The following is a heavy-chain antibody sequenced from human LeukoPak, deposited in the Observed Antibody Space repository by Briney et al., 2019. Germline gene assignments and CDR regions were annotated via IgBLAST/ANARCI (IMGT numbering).Heavy chain of an antibody. CDR2: ISSSSSTI. Sequence: PGGSLRLSCAASGFTFNSYSMNWVRQAPGKGLEWVSYISSSSSTIYYADSVKGRFTISRDNAKNSLYLQMNSLRAEDTAVYYCAPGYSYYYDSSTYYWGQGTLVTVSS. D-gene: IGHD3-22*01. V-gene: IGHV3-48*01. CDR1: GFTFNSYS. CDR3: APGYSYYYDSSTYY. J-gene: IGHJ4*02.